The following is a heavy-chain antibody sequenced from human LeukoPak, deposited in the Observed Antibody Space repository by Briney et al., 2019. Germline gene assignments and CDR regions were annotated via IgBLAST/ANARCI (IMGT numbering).Heavy chain of an antibody. CDR1: GGSLCSYY. D-gene: IGHD1-1*01. J-gene: IGHJ6*02. CDR3: AKDHLTERQHYYYGIDV. V-gene: IGHV4-4*07. Sequence: SETLCLTCSVSGGSLCSYYWSCGWQTPGGGLWWSGYTYTSGHTTYSPSLKSRVTMSLDTTENQFSLKLRSVTAADTAVYYCAKDHLTERQHYYYGIDVWGHGTLVTVSS. CDR2: TYTSGHT.